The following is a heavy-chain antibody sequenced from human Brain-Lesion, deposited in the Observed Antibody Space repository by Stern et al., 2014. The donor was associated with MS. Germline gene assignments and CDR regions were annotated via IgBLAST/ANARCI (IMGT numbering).Heavy chain of an antibody. CDR3: ARHDSVPRPSQLYSARDRGPGYFDY. CDR2: IYYSGFT. Sequence: QVQLGQSGPGLVKPSETLSLTCTVSGGSISSSTYYWAWVRQPPGQGLEWIGHIYYSGFTYYNPSLKSRVTISVDMSKNQFSLKLSSVTAADTAIYYCARHDSVPRPSQLYSARDRGPGYFDYWGQGTLVTVSS. CDR1: GGSISSSTYY. V-gene: IGHV4-39*01. D-gene: IGHD1-26*01. J-gene: IGHJ4*02.